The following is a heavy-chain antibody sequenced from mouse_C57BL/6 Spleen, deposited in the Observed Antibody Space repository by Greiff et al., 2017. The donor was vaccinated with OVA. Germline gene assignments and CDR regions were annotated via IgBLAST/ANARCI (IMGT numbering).Heavy chain of an antibody. J-gene: IGHJ1*03. CDR2: INPSTGGT. CDR3: ARRDSNYGSGYFDV. CDR1: GYSFTGYY. V-gene: IGHV1-42*01. Sequence: VQLKESGPELVKPGASVKISCKASGYSFTGYYMNWVKQSPEKSLEWIGEINPSTGGTTYNQKFKAKATLTVDKSSSTAYMQLKSLTSEDSAVYYCARRDSNYGSGYFDVWGTGTTVTVSS. D-gene: IGHD2-5*01.